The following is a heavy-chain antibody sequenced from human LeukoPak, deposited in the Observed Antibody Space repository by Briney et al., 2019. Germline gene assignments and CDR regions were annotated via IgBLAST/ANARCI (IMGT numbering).Heavy chain of an antibody. V-gene: IGHV4-39*01. CDR3: ARHRDKHDWFDP. J-gene: IGHJ5*02. CDR1: GGSISSSSYY. Sequence: SETLPLTCSVSGGSISSSSYYWGWIRQPPGKGLEWIGNIYYGGTTHYSPSLKSRVTLSVDTSKDQFSLKLRSVTAADTAVYYCARHRDKHDWFDPWGQGTLVTVSS. CDR2: IYYGGTT.